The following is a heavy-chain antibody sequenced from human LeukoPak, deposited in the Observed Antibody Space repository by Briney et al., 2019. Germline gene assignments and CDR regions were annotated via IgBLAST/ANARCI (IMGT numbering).Heavy chain of an antibody. Sequence: SETLSLTRTVSGGSISSYYWSWIRQPPGKGLEWIGYIYYSGSTNYNPSLKSRVTISVDTSKNQFSLKLSSVTAADTAVYYCARVNDYVWGGNWFDPWGQGTLVTVSS. V-gene: IGHV4-59*01. J-gene: IGHJ5*02. CDR2: IYYSGST. CDR1: GGSISSYY. D-gene: IGHD3-16*01. CDR3: ARVNDYVWGGNWFDP.